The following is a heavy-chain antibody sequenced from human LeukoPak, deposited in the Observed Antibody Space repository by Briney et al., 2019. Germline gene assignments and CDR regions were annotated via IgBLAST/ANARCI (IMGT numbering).Heavy chain of an antibody. J-gene: IGHJ4*02. D-gene: IGHD6-19*01. Sequence: ASVKVSCKASGYTFSGYYMHWVRQAPGQGLEWMGWIKPNSGDTKYAQKFQGRVTMTRDTSINTAYMELSSLRSDDTAMYYCARDRAAVAGQYLFDYWGQGALVTVSS. CDR3: ARDRAAVAGQYLFDY. CDR1: GYTFSGYY. V-gene: IGHV1-2*02. CDR2: IKPNSGDT.